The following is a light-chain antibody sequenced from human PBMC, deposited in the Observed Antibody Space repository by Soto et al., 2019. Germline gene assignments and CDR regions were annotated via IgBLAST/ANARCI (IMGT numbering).Light chain of an antibody. CDR1: QSISSW. CDR3: QQYNSYPCT. Sequence: DIQMTQSPSTLSASVGDRVTITCRARQSISSWLAWYQQKPGKAPKLLIYKASSLESGVPSRFSGSGSGTECTLNISSLQPDDFANYYCQQYNSYPCTFGQGTKVEL. J-gene: IGKJ1*01. CDR2: KAS. V-gene: IGKV1-5*03.